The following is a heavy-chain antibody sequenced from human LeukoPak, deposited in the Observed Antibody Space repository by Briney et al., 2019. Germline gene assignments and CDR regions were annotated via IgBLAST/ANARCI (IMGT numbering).Heavy chain of an antibody. Sequence: SETLSLTCTVSNGSISSSNLYCGWIRQPPGQGLEWIGTIYNSGSTYYNPSLKSRVTMSVDTSKTQISLKLSSVTVADTAVYFCASGGEDTTGDYAFDLWGLGTVVTVS. J-gene: IGHJ3*01. CDR2: IYNSGST. D-gene: IGHD3-22*01. CDR3: ASGGEDTTGDYAFDL. CDR1: NGSISSSNLY. V-gene: IGHV4-39*07.